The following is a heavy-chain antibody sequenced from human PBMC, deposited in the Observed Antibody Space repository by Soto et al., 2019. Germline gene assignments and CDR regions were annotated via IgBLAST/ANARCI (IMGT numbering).Heavy chain of an antibody. Sequence: QVQLQESGPGLVKPSETLSLTCTVSGGSITNYYCSWFRQPPGKGLEWIGYINYDGYSAYNLSLKRRVTRSRDASKTQFSLRLESVTDTDTAVYYWARHGYGPLHGLVDVWGPGTTVIVSS. J-gene: IGHJ6*02. CDR1: GGSITNYY. V-gene: IGHV4-59*08. CDR2: INYDGYS. CDR3: ARHGYGPLHGLVDV. D-gene: IGHD1-1*01.